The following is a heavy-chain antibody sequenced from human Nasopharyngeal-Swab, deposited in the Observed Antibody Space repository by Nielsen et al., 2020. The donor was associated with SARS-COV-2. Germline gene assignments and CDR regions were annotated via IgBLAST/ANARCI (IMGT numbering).Heavy chain of an antibody. V-gene: IGHV1-2*02. J-gene: IGHJ4*02. CDR2: INPHSRGT. CDR1: GYTLTGYY. CDR3: ARDDYGDYGYFGH. Sequence: ASVKVSCKASGYTLTGYYMHWVRQAPGQGLEWMGWINPHSRGTKYAQKFQGRDTMTSDTSINTAYMELRRLRSDDTAVYYCARDDYGDYGYFGHWGQGTLVTVSS. D-gene: IGHD4-17*01.